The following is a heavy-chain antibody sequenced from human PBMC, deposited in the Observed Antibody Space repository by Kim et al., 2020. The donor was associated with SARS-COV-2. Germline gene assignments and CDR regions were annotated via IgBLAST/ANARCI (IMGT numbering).Heavy chain of an antibody. CDR1: GFTFDDYA. D-gene: IGHD1-1*01. J-gene: IGHJ6*02. CDR2: ISWNSGSI. Sequence: GGSLRLSCAASGFTFDDYAMHWVRQAPGKGLEWVSGISWNSGSIGYADSVKGRFTISRDNAKNSLYLQMNSLRAEDTALYYCAKAMEWGRGYYYGMDVWGQGTTVTVSS. V-gene: IGHV3-9*01. CDR3: AKAMEWGRGYYYGMDV.